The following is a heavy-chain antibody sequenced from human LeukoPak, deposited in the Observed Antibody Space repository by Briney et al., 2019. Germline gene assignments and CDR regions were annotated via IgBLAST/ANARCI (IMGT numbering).Heavy chain of an antibody. D-gene: IGHD3-22*01. Sequence: PGRSLRLSCAASGFTFSSYAMHWVRQAPGKGLEWVAVISYDGSNKYYADSVKGRFTISRDNSKNTLYLQMNSLRAEDTAVYYCARLDYYDSSNFDYWGRGTLVTVSS. CDR1: GFTFSSYA. J-gene: IGHJ4*02. CDR2: ISYDGSNK. CDR3: ARLDYYDSSNFDY. V-gene: IGHV3-30-3*01.